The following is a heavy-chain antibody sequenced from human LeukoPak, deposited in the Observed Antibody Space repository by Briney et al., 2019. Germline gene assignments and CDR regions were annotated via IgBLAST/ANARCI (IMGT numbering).Heavy chain of an antibody. CDR1: GVSISSGGYY. CDR3: ASARGELSSPLDY. Sequence: SETLSLTCTVSGVSISSGGYYWSWIRQHPGKGLEWIGYIYYSGSTYYNPSLKSRVTISVDTSKNQFSLKLSSVTAADTAVYYCASARGELSSPLDYWGQGTLVTVSS. D-gene: IGHD3-16*02. CDR2: IYYSGST. J-gene: IGHJ4*02. V-gene: IGHV4-31*03.